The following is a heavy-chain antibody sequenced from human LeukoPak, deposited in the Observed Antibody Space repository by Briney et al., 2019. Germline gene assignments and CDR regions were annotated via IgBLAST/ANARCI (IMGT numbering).Heavy chain of an antibody. CDR2: IYSSGST. CDR3: ARRSPSEVTTAWGDY. J-gene: IGHJ4*02. Sequence: PSETLSLTCTVSVDSISSSSSGYYWGWLRQPPGKGLEWIGNIYSSGSTDYNRFLKSRVTISVDTSKNQFSLKLSSVTAADTAVYYCARRSPSEVTTAWGDYWGQGTLVTVSS. V-gene: IGHV4-39*01. CDR1: VDSISSSSSGYY. D-gene: IGHD4-17*01.